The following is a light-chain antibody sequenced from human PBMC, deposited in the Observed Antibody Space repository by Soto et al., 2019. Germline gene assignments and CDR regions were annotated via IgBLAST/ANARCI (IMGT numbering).Light chain of an antibody. CDR3: SSYTSSSTGV. CDR1: SSDVGGYNY. Sequence: ALTQPASVSWSPGQSITISCTGTSSDVGGYNYVSWYQQHPGEAPKLMIYEVSNRPSGVSNRFSGSKSGNTASLTISGLQAEDEADYYCSSYTSSSTGVFGTGTKVTVL. CDR2: EVS. J-gene: IGLJ1*01. V-gene: IGLV2-14*01.